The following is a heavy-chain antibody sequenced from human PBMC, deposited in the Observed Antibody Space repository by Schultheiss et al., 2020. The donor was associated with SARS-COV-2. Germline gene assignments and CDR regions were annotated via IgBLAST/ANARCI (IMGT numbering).Heavy chain of an antibody. CDR2: IYASGST. CDR1: GGSISSYY. J-gene: IGHJ4*01. V-gene: IGHV4-4*07. D-gene: IGHD4-17*01. CDR3: ARYGPYSFES. Sequence: SETLSLTCTVSGGSISSYYWSWIRQPAGKGLEWIGRIYASGSTNYNPSLKSRVTISVDTSKNQFSLKLTSVTAADTAVYYCARYGPYSFESWGHGTLVTVSS.